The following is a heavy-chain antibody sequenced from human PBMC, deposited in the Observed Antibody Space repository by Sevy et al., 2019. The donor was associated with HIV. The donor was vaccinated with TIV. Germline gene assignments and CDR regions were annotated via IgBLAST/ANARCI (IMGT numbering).Heavy chain of an antibody. CDR1: GFTFNTYA. CDR2: TSYDGIIK. D-gene: IGHD6-19*01. Sequence: GGSLRLSCAASGFTFNTYAMHWVRQAPGKGLEWVALTSYDGIIKYYADSMKGRFTISRDDSKNTLYLQMNTLRPEDTAVYYCARDHGWEVGYGLGNHWGQGTLVTVSS. J-gene: IGHJ5*02. V-gene: IGHV3-30*03. CDR3: ARDHGWEVGYGLGNH.